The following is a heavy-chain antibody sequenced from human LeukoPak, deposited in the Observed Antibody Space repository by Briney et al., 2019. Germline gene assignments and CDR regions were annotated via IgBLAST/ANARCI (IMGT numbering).Heavy chain of an antibody. CDR1: GFTFSSYA. V-gene: IGHV3-33*08. J-gene: IGHJ4*02. CDR2: IWYDGSNK. Sequence: GGSLRLSCAASGFTFSSYAMSWVRQAPGKGLEWVAVIWYDGSNKYYADSVKGRFTISRDNSKNTLYLQMNSLRAEDTAVYYCARDWVYGSGGYFDYWGQGTLVTVSS. CDR3: ARDWVYGSGGYFDY. D-gene: IGHD3-22*01.